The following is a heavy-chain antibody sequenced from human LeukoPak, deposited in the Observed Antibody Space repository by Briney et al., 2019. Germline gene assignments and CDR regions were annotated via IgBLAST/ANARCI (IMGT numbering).Heavy chain of an antibody. CDR1: GFTFSSYA. V-gene: IGHV3-23*01. Sequence: PGGSLRLSCAASGFTFSSYAMSWVRQAPGKGLEWVSAISGSGGSTYYADSVKGRFTISRDNSKNTLYLQMNSLRAEDTAVYYCAKVQAQDLDYDFWSGYSYYFDYWGQGTLVTVSS. J-gene: IGHJ4*02. CDR2: ISGSGGST. CDR3: AKVQAQDLDYDFWSGYSYYFDY. D-gene: IGHD3-3*01.